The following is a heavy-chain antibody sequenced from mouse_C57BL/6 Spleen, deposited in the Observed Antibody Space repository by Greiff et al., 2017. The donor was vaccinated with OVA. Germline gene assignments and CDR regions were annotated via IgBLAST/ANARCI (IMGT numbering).Heavy chain of an antibody. CDR1: GYSFTGYY. CDR3: ARGPGYAMDY. CDR2: INPSTGGT. V-gene: IGHV1-42*01. Sequence: VQLQQSGPELVKPGASVKISCKASGYSFTGYYMNWVKQSPEKSLEWIGEINPSTGGTTYNQKFKAKATLTVDKSSSTAYMQLKSLTSEDSAVYYCARGPGYAMDYWGQGTSVTVSS. J-gene: IGHJ4*01.